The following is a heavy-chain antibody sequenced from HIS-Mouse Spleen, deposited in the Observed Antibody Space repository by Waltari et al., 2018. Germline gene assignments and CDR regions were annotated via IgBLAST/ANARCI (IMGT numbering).Heavy chain of an antibody. CDR2: IIPILGTA. V-gene: IGHV1-69*01. D-gene: IGHD6-6*01. CDR3: ARSRSSSYFDY. CDR1: GCTFRRYP. J-gene: IGHJ4*02. Sequence: QVQLVQSGAEVTKPGSSVTVSCKASGCTFRRYPTSWRRQAPGQGLEWMGGIIPILGTANYAQKVQGRVTITADESTSTAYMELSSLRSEDTAVYYCARSRSSSYFDYWGQGTLVTVSS.